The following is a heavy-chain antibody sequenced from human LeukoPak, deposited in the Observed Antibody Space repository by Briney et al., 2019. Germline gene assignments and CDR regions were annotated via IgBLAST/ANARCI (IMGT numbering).Heavy chain of an antibody. CDR2: ISAYNGNT. J-gene: IGHJ4*02. Sequence: ASVKVSCKASGYTFTSYGISWVRQAPGQGLEWIGWISAYNGNTNYAQKLQGRVTMTTDTSTSTAYMELRSLRSDDTAVYYCARPYYYDSSGYYSIWGQGTLVTVSS. D-gene: IGHD3-22*01. V-gene: IGHV1-18*01. CDR3: ARPYYYDSSGYYSI. CDR1: GYTFTSYG.